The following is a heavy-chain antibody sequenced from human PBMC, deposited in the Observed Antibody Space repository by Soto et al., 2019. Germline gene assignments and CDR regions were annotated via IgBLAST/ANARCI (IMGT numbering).Heavy chain of an antibody. D-gene: IGHD2-2*01. CDR2: ISGSGGST. CDR1: GITFTAYA. CDR3: ATIIIPAATNFY. J-gene: IGHJ4*02. Sequence: EVQLVESGGGLVKPGGSLRLSCAASGITFTAYAMSWVRQAPGKGLEWVSSISGSGGSTYYADSVKGRLTISRDNSKNTLYLQMNSLRAEDTAVYYCATIIIPAATNFYWGQGTLVTVSS. V-gene: IGHV3-23*04.